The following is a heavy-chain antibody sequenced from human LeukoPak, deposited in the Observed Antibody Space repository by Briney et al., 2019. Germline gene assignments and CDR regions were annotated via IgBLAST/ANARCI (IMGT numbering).Heavy chain of an antibody. V-gene: IGHV4-4*07. CDR2: IYTSGNT. CDR3: ARGGYYYDSSD. D-gene: IGHD3-22*01. CDR1: GDSISHYY. Sequence: SETLSLTCTVSGDSISHYYWNWIRQPAGKGLEWIGRIYTSGNTNYNPSLKSRVTMSADTSKKQFSLMLTSVTAADTAVYYCARGGYYYDSSDWGQGTLVTVSS. J-gene: IGHJ4*02.